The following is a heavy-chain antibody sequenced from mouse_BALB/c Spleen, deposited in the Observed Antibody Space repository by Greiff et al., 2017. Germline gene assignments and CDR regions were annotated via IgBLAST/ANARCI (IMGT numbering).Heavy chain of an antibody. CDR1: GFTFSSYG. J-gene: IGHJ4*01. Sequence: DVMLVESGGDLVKPGGSLKLSCAASGFTFSSYGMSWVRQTPDKRLEWVATISSGGSYTYYPDSVKGRFTISRDNAKNTLYLQMSSLKSEDTAMYYCARPDGYYEGRYAMDYWGQGTSVTVSS. V-gene: IGHV5-6*02. CDR2: ISSGGSYT. D-gene: IGHD2-3*01. CDR3: ARPDGYYEGRYAMDY.